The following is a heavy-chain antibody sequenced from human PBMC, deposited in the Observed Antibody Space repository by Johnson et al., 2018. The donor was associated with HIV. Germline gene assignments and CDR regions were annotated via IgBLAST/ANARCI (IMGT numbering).Heavy chain of an antibody. V-gene: IGHV3-33*05. J-gene: IGHJ3*02. CDR2: ISFDGSKK. D-gene: IGHD1-26*01. Sequence: QVQLVESGGGVVQPGGSLRLSCAASGFTFSSYGLHWVRQAPGKGLEWLAAISFDGSKKNYADSVKGQFTISRDNSKNRLYLKMNSQKTEDTAVYYCTTDGGELRDVRAKTPDAFDIWGQGTMVTVSS. CDR3: TTDGGELRDVRAKTPDAFDI. CDR1: GFTFSSYG.